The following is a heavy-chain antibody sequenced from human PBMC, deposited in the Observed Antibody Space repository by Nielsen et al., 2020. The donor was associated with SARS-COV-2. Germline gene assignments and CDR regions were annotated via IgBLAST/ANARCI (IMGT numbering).Heavy chain of an antibody. V-gene: IGHV3-9*01. CDR2: ISWNSGSI. CDR3: AKDRYYYDSSGYYYSPYYYYGMDV. D-gene: IGHD3-22*01. Sequence: WIRQPPGKGLEWVSGISWNSGSIGYADSVKGRFTISRDNAKNSLYLQMNSLRAEDTALYYCAKDRYYYDSSGYYYSPYYYYGMDVWGQGTTVTVSS. J-gene: IGHJ6*02.